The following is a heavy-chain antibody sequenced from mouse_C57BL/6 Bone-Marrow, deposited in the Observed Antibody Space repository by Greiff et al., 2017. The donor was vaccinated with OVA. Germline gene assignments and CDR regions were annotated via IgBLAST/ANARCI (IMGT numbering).Heavy chain of an antibody. CDR3: TAYGNFDY. CDR2: IDPENGDT. V-gene: IGHV14-4*01. D-gene: IGHD2-1*01. Sequence: EVQLQQSGAELVRPGASVKLSCTASGFNITDDYMHWVKQRPEQGLEWIGWIDPENGDTEYASKFQGKATITADTSSNTAYLQLSSLTSEDAAVYYCTAYGNFDYWGQGTTLTVSS. CDR1: GFNITDDY. J-gene: IGHJ2*01.